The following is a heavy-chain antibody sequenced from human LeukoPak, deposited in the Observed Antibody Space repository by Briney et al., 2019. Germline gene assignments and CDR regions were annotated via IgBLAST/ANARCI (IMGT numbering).Heavy chain of an antibody. CDR1: SYSISSGYY. J-gene: IGHJ4*02. V-gene: IGHV4-38-2*02. Sequence: SETLSLTCTVSSYSISSGYYWGWIRQPPGKGLEWIGSIYHSGSTYYNPSLTSRVTISVDTSKNQFSLKLSSVTAADTAVYYCARDSYHGSERLYPDYWGQGTLVTVSS. D-gene: IGHD3-10*01. CDR3: ARDSYHGSERLYPDY. CDR2: IYHSGST.